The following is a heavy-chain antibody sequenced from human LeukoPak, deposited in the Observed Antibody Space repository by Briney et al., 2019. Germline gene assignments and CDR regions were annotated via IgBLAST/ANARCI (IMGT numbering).Heavy chain of an antibody. CDR3: ASGEYSSSLSIVDY. J-gene: IGHJ4*02. CDR1: GGSFSGYY. D-gene: IGHD6-6*01. CDR2: INHSGST. Sequence: KASETLSLTCAVYGGSFSGYYGSWIRQPPGKGLEWIGEINHSGSTNYNPSLKSRVTISVDTSKNQFSLKLSSVTAADTAVYYCASGEYSSSLSIVDYWGQGTLVTVSS. V-gene: IGHV4-34*01.